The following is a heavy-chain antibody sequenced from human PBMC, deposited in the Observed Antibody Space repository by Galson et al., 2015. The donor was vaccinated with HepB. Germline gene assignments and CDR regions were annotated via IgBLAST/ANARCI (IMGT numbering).Heavy chain of an antibody. CDR3: ARWFSSSTVTTCHGVTCDWFDP. CDR2: IIPIFGTA. CDR1: GGTFSSYA. D-gene: IGHD4-11*01. J-gene: IGHJ5*02. Sequence: SVKVSCKASGGTFSSYAISWVRQAPGQGLEWMGGIIPIFGTANYAQKFQGRVTITADESTSTAYMELSSLRSEDTAVYYCARWFSSSTVTTCHGVTCDWFDPWGQGTLVTVSS. V-gene: IGHV1-69*13.